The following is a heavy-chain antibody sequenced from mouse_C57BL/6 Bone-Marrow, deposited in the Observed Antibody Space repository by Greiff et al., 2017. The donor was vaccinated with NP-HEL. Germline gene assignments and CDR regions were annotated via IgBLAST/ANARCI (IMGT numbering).Heavy chain of an antibody. Sequence: VQLHQPGAELVKPGASVKLSCKASGYTFTSYWMHWVKQRPGQGLEWIGVIHPNSGSTNYNEKFKSKATLTVDKSSSTAYMQLSSLTSEDSAVYYCARSPTALAYWGQGTPVTVSA. CDR1: GYTFTSYW. J-gene: IGHJ3*01. V-gene: IGHV1-64*01. CDR2: IHPNSGST. CDR3: ARSPTALAY. D-gene: IGHD3-2*01.